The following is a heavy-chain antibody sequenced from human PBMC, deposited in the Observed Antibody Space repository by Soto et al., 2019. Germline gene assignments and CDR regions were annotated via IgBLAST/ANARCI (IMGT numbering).Heavy chain of an antibody. CDR3: ARARNTIFGVVIIGENYFDY. J-gene: IGHJ4*02. Sequence: QVQLVQSGAEVKKPGSSVKVSCKASGGTFSSYAISWVRQAPGQGLEWMGGIIPIFGTANYAQKFQGRVTITADKSTSTAYMELSSLRSEDTAVYYCARARNTIFGVVIIGENYFDYWGQGTLVTVSS. CDR1: GGTFSSYA. V-gene: IGHV1-69*06. D-gene: IGHD3-3*01. CDR2: IIPIFGTA.